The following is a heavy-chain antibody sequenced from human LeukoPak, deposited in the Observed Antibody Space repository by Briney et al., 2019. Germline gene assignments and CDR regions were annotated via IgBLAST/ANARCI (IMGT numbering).Heavy chain of an antibody. CDR2: INGNGGST. Sequence: GGSLRLSCAASGFTFSSYAMSWVRQAPGKGLECVSPINGNGGSTDYADSVKGRFTISRDNSKNTLYLQMNSLRAEDTAVYYCARRAGAYSHPYDYWGQGTLVTVSS. V-gene: IGHV3-23*01. CDR1: GFTFSSYA. D-gene: IGHD4/OR15-4a*01. J-gene: IGHJ4*02. CDR3: ARRAGAYSHPYDY.